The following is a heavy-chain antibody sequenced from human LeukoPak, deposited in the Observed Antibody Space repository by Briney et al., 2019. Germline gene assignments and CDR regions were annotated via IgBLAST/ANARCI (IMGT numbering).Heavy chain of an antibody. V-gene: IGHV3-74*01. J-gene: IGHJ4*02. CDR2: INSDGSST. CDR1: GFTFSSYW. D-gene: IGHD6-13*01. CDR3: ARDGGTGYSSSWYDY. Sequence: PGGSLRLSCAASGFTFSSYWMRWVRQAPGKGLVWVSRINSDGSSTSYADSVKGRFTISRDNAKNTLYLQMNSLRAEDTAVYYCARDGGTGYSSSWYDYWGQGTLVTVSS.